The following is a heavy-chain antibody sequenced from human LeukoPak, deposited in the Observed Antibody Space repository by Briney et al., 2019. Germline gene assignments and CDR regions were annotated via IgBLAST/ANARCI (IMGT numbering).Heavy chain of an antibody. V-gene: IGHV3-7*01. D-gene: IGHD3-16*01. CDR2: IKQDGSEK. CDR1: GFTFSSHW. Sequence: GGSLRLSCAASGFTFSSHWMAWVRQAPGKGLEWVANIKQDGSEKYYLGSMKGPFTISRDNAKNSLYLQMNSLRVEDTAIYYCASLNYGQVWGSPHYYFDYWGQGTLVTVSS. CDR3: ASLNYGQVWGSPHYYFDY. J-gene: IGHJ4*02.